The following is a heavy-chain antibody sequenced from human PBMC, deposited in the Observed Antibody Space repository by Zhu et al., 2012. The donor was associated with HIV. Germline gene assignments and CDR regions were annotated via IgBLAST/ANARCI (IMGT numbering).Heavy chain of an antibody. CDR2: MYSSGST. D-gene: IGHD1-1*01. CDR1: GGSMSSHY. Sequence: QVQLQESGPQLVKPSETLSLTCPVSGGSMSSHYWNWVRQPPGKGLQWIGYMYSSGSTKYNFSLKSRVAISLDMSKNQFSLTLSSVTTADTAVYYCARSVKGQLVFDSWGQGALVHRLL. J-gene: IGHJ4*02. V-gene: IGHV4-59*11. CDR3: ARSVKGQLVFDS.